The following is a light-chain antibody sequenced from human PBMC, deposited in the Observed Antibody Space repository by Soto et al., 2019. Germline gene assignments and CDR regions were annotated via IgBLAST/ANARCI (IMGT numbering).Light chain of an antibody. CDR1: QSVSSN. CDR2: DAS. Sequence: EIVMTQSPATLSVSPGERATLSCRASQSVSSNLAWYQQKPGQAPRLLIYDASTRATGIPGRFSGSGSGTEITLTISSLQSEDFAVYYCQQYNDWPPEITFGPGTKVDIK. CDR3: QQYNDWPPEIT. J-gene: IGKJ3*01. V-gene: IGKV3-15*01.